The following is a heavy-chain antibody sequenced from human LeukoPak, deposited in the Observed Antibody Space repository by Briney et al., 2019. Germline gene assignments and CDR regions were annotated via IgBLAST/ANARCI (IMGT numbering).Heavy chain of an antibody. Sequence: GGSLRLSCAASGFTFSSYAMSWVRQAPGKGLEWVSAISGSGGSTYYADSVKGRFTISRDNSKNTLYLQMNSLSAEHTAVYYCAKDPSRVVAATPAWFDPWGQGTLVTVSS. J-gene: IGHJ5*02. CDR1: GFTFSSYA. D-gene: IGHD2-15*01. CDR2: ISGSGGST. CDR3: AKDPSRVVAATPAWFDP. V-gene: IGHV3-23*01.